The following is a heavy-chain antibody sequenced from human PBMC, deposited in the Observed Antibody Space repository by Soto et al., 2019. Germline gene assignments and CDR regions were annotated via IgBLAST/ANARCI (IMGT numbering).Heavy chain of an antibody. CDR2: IDSRGRTL. CDR3: ARQAARNYIDS. CDR1: GFSFSDYS. J-gene: IGHJ4*02. Sequence: PGGPLRLSCVASGFSFSDYSMSWIRQAPGKGLEWLAFIDSRGRTLSYADSVKGRFTISRDNAENSLYLQMDSLRADDTAVYYCARQAARNYIDSWGQGNSVTV. V-gene: IGHV3-11*01. D-gene: IGHD6-6*01.